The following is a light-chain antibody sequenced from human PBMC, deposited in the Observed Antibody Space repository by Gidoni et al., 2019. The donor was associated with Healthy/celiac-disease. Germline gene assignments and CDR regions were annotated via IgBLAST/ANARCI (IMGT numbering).Light chain of an antibody. CDR1: SGINVGTYR. J-gene: IGLJ3*02. Sequence: QAVLTQPSSLSASPGASASLTCTLRSGINVGTYRIYWYQQKPGSPPQYLLRYKSEADKQQGSGVPSRFSGSKDASANAGILLISALQSEDEADYYCMIWHSSAWVFGGGTKLTVL. CDR3: MIWHSSAWV. V-gene: IGLV5-45*03. CDR2: YKSEADK.